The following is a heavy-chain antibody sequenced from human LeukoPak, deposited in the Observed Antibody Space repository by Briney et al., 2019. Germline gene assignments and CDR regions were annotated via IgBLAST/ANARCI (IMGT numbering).Heavy chain of an antibody. CDR2: ISWNSGSI. D-gene: IGHD1-26*01. V-gene: IGHV3-9*01. J-gene: IGHJ4*02. CDR1: GFTFDDYA. Sequence: PGGSLRLSCAASGFTFDDYAMHWVRQAPGKGLEWVSGISWNSGSIGYADSVKGRFTISRDNAKNSLYLQMNSLRAEDTALYYCAKPFRGSYYPFDYWGQGTLVTVSS. CDR3: AKPFRGSYYPFDY.